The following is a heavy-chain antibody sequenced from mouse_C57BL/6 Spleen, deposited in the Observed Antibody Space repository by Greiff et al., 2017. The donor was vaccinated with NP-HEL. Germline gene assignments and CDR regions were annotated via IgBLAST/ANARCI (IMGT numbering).Heavy chain of an antibody. Sequence: QVQLQQPGAELVRPGTSVKLSCKASGYTFTSYWMHWVKQRPGQGLEWIGVIDPSDSYTNYNQKFKGKATLTVDTSSSTAYMQLSSLTSEDSAVYYCARPMGSSHGFDYWGQGTTLTVSS. D-gene: IGHD1-1*01. CDR2: IDPSDSYT. CDR1: GYTFTSYW. V-gene: IGHV1-59*01. CDR3: ARPMGSSHGFDY. J-gene: IGHJ2*01.